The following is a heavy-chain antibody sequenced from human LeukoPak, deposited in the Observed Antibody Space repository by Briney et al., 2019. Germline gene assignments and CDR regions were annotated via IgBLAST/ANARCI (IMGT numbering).Heavy chain of an antibody. J-gene: IGHJ6*03. V-gene: IGHV1-2*02. CDR3: ARASPIVGATYYYYYMDV. CDR1: GYTFTGYY. D-gene: IGHD1-26*01. CDR2: INPNSGGT. Sequence: ASVKVSCKASGYTFTGYYMHWVRQAPGQELEWMGWINPNSGGTNYAQKFQGRVTMTRDTSISTAYMELSRLRSDDTAVYYCARASPIVGATYYYYYMDVWGKGTTVTVSS.